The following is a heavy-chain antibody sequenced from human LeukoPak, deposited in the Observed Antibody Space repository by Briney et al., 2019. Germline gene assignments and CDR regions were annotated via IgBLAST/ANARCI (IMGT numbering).Heavy chain of an antibody. CDR3: ARGPGGTYWV. D-gene: IGHD4-23*01. V-gene: IGHV1-2*02. CDR1: GYSFTGYF. CDR2: ISPNSGGT. J-gene: IGHJ4*01. Sequence: ASVNVSCKASGYSFTGYFIHWMRQAPGEGPEGMGSISPNSGGTNYAQTFRGRVTMTRDTSISTAYLELSSLRSYDTAVYYCARGPGGTYWVWGLGTLVTVSS.